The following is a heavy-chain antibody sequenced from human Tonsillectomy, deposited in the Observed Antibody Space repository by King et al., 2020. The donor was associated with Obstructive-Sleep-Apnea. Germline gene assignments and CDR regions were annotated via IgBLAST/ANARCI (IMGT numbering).Heavy chain of an antibody. D-gene: IGHD1-26*01. CDR1: GFNFGDFV. V-gene: IGHV3-49*03. CDR3: TRVDTDLLGNY. J-gene: IGHJ4*02. CDR2: IRSKNYDGTP. Sequence: VQLVESGGGLVQPGRSLRLSCMASGFNFGDFVMSWFRQAPGKGLEWVGFIRSKNYDGTPEYAASVKGRFVISRDDSKSVVHLQMNNLQTEDTAVYYCTRVDTDLLGNYWGQGTLVTVSS.